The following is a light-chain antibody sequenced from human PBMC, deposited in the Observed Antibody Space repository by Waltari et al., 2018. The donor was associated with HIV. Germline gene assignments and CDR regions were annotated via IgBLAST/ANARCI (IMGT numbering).Light chain of an antibody. V-gene: IGLV2-14*03. J-gene: IGLJ1*01. CDR1: AGVFCRFNI. CDR3: ASYTVNSTGV. Sequence: QSALSQPASVSASPGQAFAFACSGSAGVFCRFNILSWSQQPPDRAPTLILFDVNNRPSGISDRFSGSKSGTTASLTISTVRTDDEADYYCASYTVNSTGVFGTGTKLSVL. CDR2: DVN.